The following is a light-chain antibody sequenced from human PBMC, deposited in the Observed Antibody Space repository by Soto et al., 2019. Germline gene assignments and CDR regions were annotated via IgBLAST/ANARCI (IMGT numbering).Light chain of an antibody. Sequence: QSALTQPDSVSGSPGQSITISGTGTSSDVGGYNYVSWYQQHPGKAPKLMIYEVSNRPSGVSNRFSGSKSGNTASLTISGLQAEDEADYYCSSYTSSSTLWVFGGGTKLTVL. CDR3: SSYTSSSTLWV. V-gene: IGLV2-14*01. CDR1: SSDVGGYNY. J-gene: IGLJ3*02. CDR2: EVS.